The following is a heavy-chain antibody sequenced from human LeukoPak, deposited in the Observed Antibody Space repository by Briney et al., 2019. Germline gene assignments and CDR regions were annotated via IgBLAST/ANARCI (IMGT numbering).Heavy chain of an antibody. V-gene: IGHV4-34*01. D-gene: IGHD1-26*01. CDR3: ARHRGSYWSFDY. Sequence: SETLSLTCAVYGGSFSGYYWSWIRQPPGKGLEWIGEINHSGSTNYNPSLKSRVTISVDTSKNQFSLKLSSVTAADTAVYYCARHRGSYWSFDYWGQGTLVTVSS. J-gene: IGHJ4*02. CDR2: INHSGST. CDR1: GGSFSGYY.